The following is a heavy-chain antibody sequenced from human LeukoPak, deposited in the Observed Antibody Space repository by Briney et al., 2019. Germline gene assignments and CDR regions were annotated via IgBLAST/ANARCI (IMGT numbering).Heavy chain of an antibody. J-gene: IGHJ4*02. Sequence: PSETLSLTCTVSGGSISSYYWSWIRQPPGKGLEWIGYIYCSGSTNYNPSLKSRVTISVDTSKNQFSLNLNSVTAADTAVYYCARRPPSYSDNSGTYYLGGFDYWGQGTLVTVSS. CDR3: ARRPPSYSDNSGTYYLGGFDY. CDR2: IYCSGST. V-gene: IGHV4-59*12. CDR1: GGSISSYY. D-gene: IGHD3-10*01.